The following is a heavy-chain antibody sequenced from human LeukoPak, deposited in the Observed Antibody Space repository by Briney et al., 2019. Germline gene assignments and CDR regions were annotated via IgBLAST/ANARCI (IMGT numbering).Heavy chain of an antibody. CDR1: GFTFSSYS. CDR2: ISSSGSTI. D-gene: IGHD3-10*01. Sequence: RGGSLRLSCAASGFTFSSYSMNWVRQAPGKGLEWVSYISSSGSTIYYADSVKGRFTISRDNAKNSLYLQMNSLRPEDTATYYCARHHFGSGRETRPYYYYGMDVWGQGTTVTVSS. CDR3: ARHHFGSGRETRPYYYYGMDV. V-gene: IGHV3-48*01. J-gene: IGHJ6*02.